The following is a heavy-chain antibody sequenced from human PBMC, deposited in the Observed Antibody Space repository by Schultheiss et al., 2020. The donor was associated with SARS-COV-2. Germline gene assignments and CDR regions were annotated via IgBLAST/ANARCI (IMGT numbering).Heavy chain of an antibody. V-gene: IGHV3-53*01. J-gene: IGHJ4*02. CDR1: GFTVSSNY. CDR2: IYSGGST. CDR3: ARGYITGTTGDY. Sequence: GESLKISCAASGFTVSSNYMSWVRQAPGKGLEWVSVIYSGGSTDYADSVKGRFTISRDNSKNTLYLQMNSLRAEDTAVYYCARGYITGTTGDYWGQGTLVTVSS. D-gene: IGHD1-20*01.